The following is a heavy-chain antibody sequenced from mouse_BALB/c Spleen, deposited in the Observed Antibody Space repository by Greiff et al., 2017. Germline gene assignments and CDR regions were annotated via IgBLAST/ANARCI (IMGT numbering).Heavy chain of an antibody. CDR1: GFSLTSYG. J-gene: IGHJ4*01. D-gene: IGHD2-3*01. V-gene: IGHV2-4-1*01. Sequence: QVQLQQSGPGLVQPSQSLSITCTVSGFSLTSYGVHWVRQTPGKGLEWLGVICSGGSTDYNAAFISRLSSMKDNSKSQIFYKMNSLQADDTAIYYCAGTGHYDGYYFSAMDYWGQGTSVTVSS. CDR3: AGTGHYDGYYFSAMDY. CDR2: ICSGGST.